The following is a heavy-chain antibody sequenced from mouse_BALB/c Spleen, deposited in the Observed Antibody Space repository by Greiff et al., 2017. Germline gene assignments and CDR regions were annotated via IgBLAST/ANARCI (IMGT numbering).Heavy chain of an antibody. D-gene: IGHD3-1*01. J-gene: IGHJ4*01. Sequence: EVQLVESGGGLVQPGGSLRLSCATSGFTFTGYYMSWVRQPPGKALEWLGFIRNKANGYTTEYSASVKGRFTISRANSQSILYLQMNTLRAEDSATYYCARASGLGLPYYAMDYWGQGTSVTVSS. CDR2: IRNKANGYTT. V-gene: IGHV7-3*02. CDR1: GFTFTGYY. CDR3: ARASGLGLPYYAMDY.